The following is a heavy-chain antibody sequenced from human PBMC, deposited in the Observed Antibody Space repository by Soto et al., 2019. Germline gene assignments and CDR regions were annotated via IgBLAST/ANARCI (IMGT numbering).Heavy chain of an antibody. D-gene: IGHD3-22*01. CDR2: IWHDGGEK. CDR1: GFTLSDYG. Sequence: QVQLVESGGGVVQPGRSLRLSCTASGFTLSDYGMHWVRQAPGKGLEWVAVIWHDGGEKYYADSVTGRFTISRDNSKNTVHLQIDSLGTEDTALYYCARDPGRDSPIDYWGQGTLVTDSS. CDR3: ARDPGRDSPIDY. V-gene: IGHV3-33*01. J-gene: IGHJ4*02.